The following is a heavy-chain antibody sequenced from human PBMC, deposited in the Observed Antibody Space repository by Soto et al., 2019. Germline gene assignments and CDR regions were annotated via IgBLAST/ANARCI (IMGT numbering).Heavy chain of an antibody. Sequence: SETLSLTCTVSGGSISSYYWSWIRQPPGKGLEWIGYIYYSGSTNYNPSLKSRVTISVDTSKNQFSLKLSSVTAADTAVYYCARDSADGDDAFDIWGQGTMVTVS. CDR1: GGSISSYY. V-gene: IGHV4-59*01. J-gene: IGHJ3*02. D-gene: IGHD4-17*01. CDR2: IYYSGST. CDR3: ARDSADGDDAFDI.